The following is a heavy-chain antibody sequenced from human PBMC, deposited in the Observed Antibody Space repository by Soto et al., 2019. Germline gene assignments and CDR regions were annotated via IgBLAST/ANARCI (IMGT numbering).Heavy chain of an antibody. J-gene: IGHJ5*02. CDR2: INHAGGT. CDR3: ATRITVFGLLIPPFDP. CDR1: GGSVNGYY. Sequence: SETLSLTCAVYGGSVNGYYWNWIRQPPGKGLEWIGEINHAGGTHYNPSLKGRVTMSVDTSKNQFSLRLSSVTAADTAIYYCATRITVFGLLIPPFDPWGQGTQVTVSS. D-gene: IGHD3-3*01. V-gene: IGHV4-34*01.